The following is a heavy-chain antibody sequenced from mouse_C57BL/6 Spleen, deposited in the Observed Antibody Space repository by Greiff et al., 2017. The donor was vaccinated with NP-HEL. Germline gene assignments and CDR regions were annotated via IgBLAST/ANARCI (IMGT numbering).Heavy chain of an antibody. CDR1: GYTFTSYW. CDR2: IYPGSGSI. D-gene: IGHD1-1*01. V-gene: IGHV1-55*01. CDR3: ATDYYGSSYWYFDV. Sequence: QVQLKQPGAELVKPGASVKMSCKASGYTFTSYWITWVKQRPGQGLEWIGDIYPGSGSINYNEKFKSKATLTVDTSSSTAYMQLSSLTSEDSTVSYCATDYYGSSYWYFDVWGTGTTVTVSS. J-gene: IGHJ1*03.